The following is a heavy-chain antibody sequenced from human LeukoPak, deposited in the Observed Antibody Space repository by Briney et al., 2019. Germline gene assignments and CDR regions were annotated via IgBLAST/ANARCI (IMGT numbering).Heavy chain of an antibody. CDR1: GGSISGTYY. D-gene: IGHD3-22*01. CDR3: AIPDPNYDSSGYYPDEPMN. J-gene: IGHJ4*02. V-gene: IGHV4-59*08. CDR2: IYYTGTT. Sequence: PSETLSLTCTVSGGSISGTYYWSWIRQPPGKGLEWIGYIYYTGTTDSNPSLKSRVTISLDTSKNQFSLNLSSVTAADTAVYYCAIPDPNYDSSGYYPDEPMNWGQGTLVTVSS.